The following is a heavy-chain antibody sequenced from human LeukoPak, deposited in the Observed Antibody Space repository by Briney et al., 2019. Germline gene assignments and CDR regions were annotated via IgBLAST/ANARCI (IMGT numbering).Heavy chain of an antibody. CDR1: GGTFSSYA. D-gene: IGHD1-26*01. J-gene: IGHJ4*02. Sequence: ASVKVSCKASGGTFSSYAISWVRQAPGQGPEWMGGIIPIFGTANYAQKFQGRVTITADESTSTAYMELSSLRSEDTAVYYCARDGVGATSVYWGQGTLVTVSS. CDR2: IIPIFGTA. V-gene: IGHV1-69*01. CDR3: ARDGVGATSVY.